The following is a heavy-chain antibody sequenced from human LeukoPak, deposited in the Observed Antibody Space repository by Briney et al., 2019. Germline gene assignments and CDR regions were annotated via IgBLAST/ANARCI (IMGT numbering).Heavy chain of an antibody. CDR1: GGSISRYY. V-gene: IGHV4-59*08. CDR3: ARGTVVVKGAFDI. CDR2: IYYSGST. J-gene: IGHJ3*02. D-gene: IGHD3-22*01. Sequence: PSETLSLTCTVSGGSISRYYWSWIRQPPGEGLEWIGYIYYSGSTNYNPSLKSRVTISVDTSKNQFSLKLSSVTAADTAVYYCARGTVVVKGAFDIWGQGTMVTVSS.